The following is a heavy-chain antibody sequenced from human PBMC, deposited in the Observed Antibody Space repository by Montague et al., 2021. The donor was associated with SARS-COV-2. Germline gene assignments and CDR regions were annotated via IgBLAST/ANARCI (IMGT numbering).Heavy chain of an antibody. CDR2: IYYSGST. Sequence: SETLSLTCTVSGGSISSSSYFWGWTRHPPGKGLEWIGSIYYSGSTNYNPSLKSRVTISVDTSKNQFSLKLSSVTAADTAVYYCARGGGPIHYDILTGYYNWGDYYYYYGMDVWGQGTTVTVSS. J-gene: IGHJ6*02. V-gene: IGHV4-39*07. D-gene: IGHD3-9*01. CDR1: GGSISSSSYF. CDR3: ARGGGPIHYDILTGYYNWGDYYYYYGMDV.